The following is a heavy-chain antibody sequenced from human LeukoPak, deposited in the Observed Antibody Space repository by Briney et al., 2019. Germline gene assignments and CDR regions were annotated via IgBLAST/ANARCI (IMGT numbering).Heavy chain of an antibody. CDR2: IIPIFGTA. J-gene: IGHJ4*02. V-gene: IGHV1-69*06. CDR1: GSTFTDYY. CDR3: ARDREYDFWSGYYTYFDY. Sequence: GASVKVSCKASGSTFTDYYMHWVRQAPGQGLEWMGGIIPIFGTANYAQKFQGRVTITADKSTSTAYMELRSLRSDDTAVYYCARDREYDFWSGYYTYFDYWGQGTLVTVSS. D-gene: IGHD3-3*01.